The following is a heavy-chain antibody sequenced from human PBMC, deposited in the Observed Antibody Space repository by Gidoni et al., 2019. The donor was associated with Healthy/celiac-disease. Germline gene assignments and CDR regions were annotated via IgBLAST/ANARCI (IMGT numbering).Heavy chain of an antibody. Sequence: QITLKESGPTLVKPTQTLTLTCTFSGFSLSTSGVGVGWIRQPPGKALEWLALIYWNDDKRYSPSLKSRLTITKDTSKNQVVLTMTNMDPVDTATYYCAHRRGDYYDSSGYYSTLYFDYWGQGTLVTVSS. J-gene: IGHJ4*02. CDR3: AHRRGDYYDSSGYYSTLYFDY. CDR2: IYWNDDK. CDR1: GFSLSTSGVG. V-gene: IGHV2-5*01. D-gene: IGHD3-22*01.